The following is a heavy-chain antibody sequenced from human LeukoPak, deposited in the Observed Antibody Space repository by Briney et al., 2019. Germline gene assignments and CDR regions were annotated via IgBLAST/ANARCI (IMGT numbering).Heavy chain of an antibody. CDR2: INHSGST. Sequence: SETLSLTCAVYGGSFSDYYWSWIRQPPGKGLEWIGEINHSGSTNYNPSLKSRVTISVDTSKNQFSLKLSSVTAADTAVYYCARAPGGSGYYYVRYYFDYWGQGTLVTVSS. CDR3: ARAPGGSGYYYVRYYFDY. CDR1: GGSFSDYY. V-gene: IGHV4-34*01. J-gene: IGHJ4*02. D-gene: IGHD3-22*01.